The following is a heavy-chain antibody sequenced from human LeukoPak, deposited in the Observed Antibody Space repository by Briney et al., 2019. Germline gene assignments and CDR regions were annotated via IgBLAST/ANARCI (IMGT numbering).Heavy chain of an antibody. Sequence: KPSETLSLTCTVSGGSISSYYWSWIRQPPGKGLEWIGYIYYSGSTNYNPSLKSRVTISVDTSKNQFSLKLSSVTAADTAVYYCARDPVATNWFDPWGQGTLVTVSS. CDR1: GGSISSYY. V-gene: IGHV4-59*01. D-gene: IGHD1-26*01. CDR3: ARDPVATNWFDP. CDR2: IYYSGST. J-gene: IGHJ5*02.